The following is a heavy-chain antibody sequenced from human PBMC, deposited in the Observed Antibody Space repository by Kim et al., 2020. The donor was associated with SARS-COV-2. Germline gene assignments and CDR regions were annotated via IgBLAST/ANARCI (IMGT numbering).Heavy chain of an antibody. CDR1: GDGVSSTSAA. Sequence: SQTLSLTCVISGDGVSSTSAAWNWIRQSPSGGLEWLGRTNYRSRWFNDFALSVKSRITINPDTSKNQFSLQLTSVTPEDTAVYYCARGRLTMVRGVVITYCGVEVWGRGTTFTVSS. CDR2: TNYRSRWFN. V-gene: IGHV6-1*01. CDR3: ARGRLTMVRGVVITYCGVEV. D-gene: IGHD3-10*01. J-gene: IGHJ6*02.